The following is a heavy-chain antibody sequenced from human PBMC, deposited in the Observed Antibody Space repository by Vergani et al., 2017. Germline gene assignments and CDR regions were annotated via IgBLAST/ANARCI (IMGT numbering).Heavy chain of an antibody. V-gene: IGHV1-69*13. CDR2: IIPIFGTA. J-gene: IGHJ3*02. Sequence: QVQLVQSGAEVKKPGASVKVSCKVSGYTLTDLSIHWVRQAPGQGLEWMGGIIPIFGTANYAQKFQGRVTITADESRSTAYRELSSLRSEDTAVYYCAREGVVVVVAAGTAPLDIWGQGTMVTVSS. D-gene: IGHD2-15*01. CDR1: GYTLTDLS. CDR3: AREGVVVVVAAGTAPLDI.